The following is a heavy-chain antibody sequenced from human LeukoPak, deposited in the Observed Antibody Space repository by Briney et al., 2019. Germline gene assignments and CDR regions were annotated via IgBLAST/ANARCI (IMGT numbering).Heavy chain of an antibody. J-gene: IGHJ4*02. CDR3: ASSQEYDSSGYLFDY. V-gene: IGHV4-4*07. Sequence: SETLSLTCTVSGGSISSYYWSWIRQPAGKGLEWIGRIYTSGSTNYNPSLKSRVTMSVDTSKNQFSLKLSSVTAADTAVYYCASSQEYDSSGYLFDYWGQGTLVTVSS. D-gene: IGHD3-22*01. CDR1: GGSISSYY. CDR2: IYTSGST.